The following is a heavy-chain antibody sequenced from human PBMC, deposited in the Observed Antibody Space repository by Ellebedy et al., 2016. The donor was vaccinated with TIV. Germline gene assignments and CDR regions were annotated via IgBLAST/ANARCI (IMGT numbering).Heavy chain of an antibody. CDR1: GGTFSGHA. V-gene: IGHV1-69*06. Sequence: AASVKVSCKASGGTFSGHAVTWVRQAPGQGLEWMGGIIPILSTADYAQKFQGRVTITADRSASTAYMELSSLRSEDTAVYFCARVANDYTLRVVYGMDVWGQGTTVTVSS. J-gene: IGHJ6*02. CDR3: ARVANDYTLRVVYGMDV. D-gene: IGHD3-16*01. CDR2: IIPILSTA.